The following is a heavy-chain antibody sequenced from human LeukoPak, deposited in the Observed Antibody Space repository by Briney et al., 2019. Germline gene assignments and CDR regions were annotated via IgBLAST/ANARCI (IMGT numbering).Heavy chain of an antibody. Sequence: GGSLRLSCKGSGYTFTNYWIGWVRQMPGKGLEWMGIIYPGDSDTRYSPSFQGQVTISADKSISTAYLQWSSLKASDTAMYYCARHSDFWSGYYMDYWGQGTLVTVSS. CDR3: ARHSDFWSGYYMDY. CDR2: IYPGDSDT. D-gene: IGHD3-3*01. J-gene: IGHJ4*02. V-gene: IGHV5-51*01. CDR1: GYTFTNYW.